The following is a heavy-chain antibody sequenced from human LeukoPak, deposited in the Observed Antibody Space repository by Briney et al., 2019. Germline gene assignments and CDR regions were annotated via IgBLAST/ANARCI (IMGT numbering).Heavy chain of an antibody. D-gene: IGHD5-18*01. J-gene: IGHJ3*02. CDR3: ARWIHAFDI. Sequence: ASETLSLTCTVSGGSISSYYWSWIRQPPGKGLEWIGYIYYSGSTNYNPSLKSRVTISVDTSKNQFSLKLSSVTAADTAVYYCARWIHAFDIWGQGTMVTVSS. V-gene: IGHV4-59*01. CDR2: IYYSGST. CDR1: GGSISSYY.